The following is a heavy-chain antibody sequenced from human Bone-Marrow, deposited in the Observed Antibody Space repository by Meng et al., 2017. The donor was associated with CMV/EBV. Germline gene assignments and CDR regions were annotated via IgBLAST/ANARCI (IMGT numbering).Heavy chain of an antibody. J-gene: IGHJ3*02. CDR3: RTYQLLNAFDI. D-gene: IGHD2-2*01. Sequence: SETLSLTCTVSGGSISSSSYYWGWIRQPPGKGLEWIGSIYYGGSTYYNPSPKSRVTISVDTSKNQFSLKLSSVTAADTAVYYCRTYQLLNAFDIWGQGTMVTVSS. CDR2: IYYGGST. V-gene: IGHV4-39*01. CDR1: GGSISSSSYY.